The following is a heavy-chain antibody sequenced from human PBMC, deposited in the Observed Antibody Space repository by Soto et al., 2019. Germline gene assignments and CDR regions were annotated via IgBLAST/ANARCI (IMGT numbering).Heavy chain of an antibody. D-gene: IGHD6-6*01. CDR2: ISGSGGST. Sequence: EVQLLESGGGSVQPGGSLRLSCAASGFTFSSYAMSWVRQAPGKGLEWVSAISGSGGSTYYADSVKGRFTISRDNSKNTLYLQMNSLRAEDTTVYYCAKDIAARKGPLDYWGQGTLVTVSS. CDR1: GFTFSSYA. J-gene: IGHJ4*02. CDR3: AKDIAARKGPLDY. V-gene: IGHV3-23*01.